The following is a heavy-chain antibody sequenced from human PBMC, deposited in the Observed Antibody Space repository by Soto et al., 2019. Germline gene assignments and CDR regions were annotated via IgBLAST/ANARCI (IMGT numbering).Heavy chain of an antibody. D-gene: IGHD4-17*01. Sequence: GGSLRLSCAASGFTFISYAMSWVRQAPGKGLEWVSAISGSGGSTYYADSVKGRFTISRDNSKNTLYLQMNSLRAEDTAVYYCAKDDTVLGPPVYYYYGMDVWGQGTTVTVSS. CDR1: GFTFISYA. J-gene: IGHJ6*02. CDR2: ISGSGGST. V-gene: IGHV3-23*01. CDR3: AKDDTVLGPPVYYYYGMDV.